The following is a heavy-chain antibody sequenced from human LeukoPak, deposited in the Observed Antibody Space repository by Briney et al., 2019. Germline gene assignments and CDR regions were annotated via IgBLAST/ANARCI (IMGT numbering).Heavy chain of an antibody. J-gene: IGHJ4*02. Sequence: SETLSLTCTVSGGSISSDGHHWDWIRQPPGKGPQWIASIYYSGTAYYHPSLESRVTISVDTSKSQFSLTLNSVTAADTAVYYCARVGADGFDYWGQGTLVTVSS. CDR2: IYYSGTA. CDR3: ARVGADGFDY. V-gene: IGHV4-39*07. D-gene: IGHD6-25*01. CDR1: GGSISSDGHH.